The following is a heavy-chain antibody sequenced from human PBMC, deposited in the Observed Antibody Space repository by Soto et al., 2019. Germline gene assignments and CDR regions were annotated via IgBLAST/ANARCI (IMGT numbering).Heavy chain of an antibody. V-gene: IGHV4-59*11. CDR3: ARADPEASVDY. CDR2: ISYSGST. Sequence: WETLSLTCTVSGGSMSSHDWTWIRQPPGKGLEWIGYISYSGSTYYNPARMSRVTMSADTSRNLYSLKLSAVIAADTAVYYCARADPEASVDYWGQGTLVTVSS. CDR1: GGSMSSHD. J-gene: IGHJ4*02.